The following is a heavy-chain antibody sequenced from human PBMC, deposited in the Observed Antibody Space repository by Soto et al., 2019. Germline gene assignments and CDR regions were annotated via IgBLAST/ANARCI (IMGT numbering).Heavy chain of an antibody. D-gene: IGHD3-22*01. Sequence: ASVKVSCKVSGYTLTELSMHWVRHAPGKGLEWMGGFDPEDGETIYAQKFQGRVTMTEDTSTDTAYMELSSLRSEDTAVYYCATTMIVVVDDAFDIWGQGTMVTVSS. J-gene: IGHJ3*02. V-gene: IGHV1-24*01. CDR2: FDPEDGET. CDR1: GYTLTELS. CDR3: ATTMIVVVDDAFDI.